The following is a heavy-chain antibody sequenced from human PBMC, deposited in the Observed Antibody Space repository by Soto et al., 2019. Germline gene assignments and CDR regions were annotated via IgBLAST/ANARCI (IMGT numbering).Heavy chain of an antibody. CDR3: ARDVRQLLDS. CDR2: ISSSSSYI. V-gene: IGHV3-21*01. CDR1: GFSFSAYN. Sequence: GGSLRLSCAASGFSFSAYNINWVRQAPGKGLEWVASISSSSSYIYYADSVKGRFTISRDNAKNSLYLQMNSLRAEDTAVYYCARDVRQLLDSWGQGTPVTVSS. D-gene: IGHD2-2*01. J-gene: IGHJ4*02.